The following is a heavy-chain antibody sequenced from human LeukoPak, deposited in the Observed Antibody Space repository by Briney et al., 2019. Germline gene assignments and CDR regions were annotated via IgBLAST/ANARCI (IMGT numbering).Heavy chain of an antibody. CDR1: GFTFSSYA. V-gene: IGHV3-23*01. CDR2: ISGSGGST. J-gene: IGHJ4*02. CDR3: AKDGVTFGGVIACFDY. D-gene: IGHD3-16*02. Sequence: PGGSLRLSCAASGFTFSSYAMSWVRQAPGKGLEWVSAISGSGGSTYYADSVKGRFTISRDNSKNTLYLQMNSLRAEDTAVYYCAKDGVTFGGVIACFDYWGQGTLVTVSS.